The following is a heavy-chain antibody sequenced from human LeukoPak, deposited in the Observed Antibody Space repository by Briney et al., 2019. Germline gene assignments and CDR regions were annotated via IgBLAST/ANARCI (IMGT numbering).Heavy chain of an antibody. V-gene: IGHV1-8*01. J-gene: IGHJ4*02. CDR2: MDPNSGNT. Sequence: ASVKVSCKASGYTFASYDINWVRQATGQGLEWMGWMDPNSGNTGYAQKFQGRVTMTRNTSISTAYMELSSLRSEDTAVYYCARGLLYYDILTGYYYWGQGTLVTVSS. CDR1: GYTFASYD. CDR3: ARGLLYYDILTGYYY. D-gene: IGHD3-9*01.